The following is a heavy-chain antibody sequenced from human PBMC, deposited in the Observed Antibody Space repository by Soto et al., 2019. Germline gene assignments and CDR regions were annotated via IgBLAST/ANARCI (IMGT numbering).Heavy chain of an antibody. V-gene: IGHV3-23*01. CDR2: ISGSGGST. J-gene: IGHJ4*02. CDR1: GFTFSSYA. CDR3: AKIPPMCSGGSCYPGY. D-gene: IGHD2-15*01. Sequence: EVQLLESGGGLVQPGGSLRLSCAASGFTFSSYAMSWVRQAPGKGLEWVSAISGSGGSTYYADSVKGRFTISRDNSKNTLYLQMNSLRAEDTAVYYCAKIPPMCSGGSCYPGYWGQGTLVTVSS.